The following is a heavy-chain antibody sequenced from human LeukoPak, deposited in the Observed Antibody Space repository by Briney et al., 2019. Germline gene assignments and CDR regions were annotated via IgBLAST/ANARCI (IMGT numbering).Heavy chain of an antibody. Sequence: SETLSLTCTVSGGSFSSSDYYWGWIRQPPGKGLEWIGSIYHTGKTYYNPSLKSRVTISIDTSKNQFSLKLSSVTAADTAVYYCASRSGWYYYYFDYWGQGTLVTVSS. CDR3: ASRSGWYYYYFDY. V-gene: IGHV4-39*07. D-gene: IGHD6-19*01. CDR1: GGSFSSSDYY. CDR2: IYHTGKT. J-gene: IGHJ4*02.